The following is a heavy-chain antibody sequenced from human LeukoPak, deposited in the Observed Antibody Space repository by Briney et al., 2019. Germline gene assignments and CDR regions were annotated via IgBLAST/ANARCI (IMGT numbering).Heavy chain of an antibody. CDR1: GFTFNRYA. Sequence: GGSLRLSCAASGFTFNRYAMHWVGQAPGKGLEWVGLISGDGITTYYLDSVKGRFTISRDNSKNSLYLHMNSLRSEDTALYYCAKDHVYGGANDWGQGTLVTVSS. D-gene: IGHD4-23*01. J-gene: IGHJ4*02. V-gene: IGHV3-43*02. CDR3: AKDHVYGGAND. CDR2: ISGDGITT.